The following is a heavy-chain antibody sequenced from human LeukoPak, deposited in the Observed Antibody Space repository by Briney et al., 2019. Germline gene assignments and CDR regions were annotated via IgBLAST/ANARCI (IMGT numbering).Heavy chain of an antibody. CDR1: GFTFSSYD. D-gene: IGHD2-15*01. CDR3: ARDRRYCSGGSCHNWFDP. V-gene: IGHV3-13*01. CDR2: IGTAGDT. Sequence: GGSLRLSCAASGFTFSSYDMHWVRQATGKGLEWVSAIGTAGDTYYPGSVKGRFTISRENAKNSLYLQMNSLRAEDTAVYYCARDRRYCSGGSCHNWFDPWGQGTLVTVSS. J-gene: IGHJ5*02.